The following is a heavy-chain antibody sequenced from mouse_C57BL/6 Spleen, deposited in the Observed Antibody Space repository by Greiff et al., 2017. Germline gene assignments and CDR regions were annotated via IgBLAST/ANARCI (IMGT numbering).Heavy chain of an antibody. CDR1: GYTFTDYY. J-gene: IGHJ1*03. V-gene: IGHV1-26*01. CDR2: INPNNGGT. CDR3: ARSVYFDV. Sequence: EVQLQQSGPELVKPGASVKISCKASGYTFTDYYMNWVKQSHGKSLEWIGDINPNNGGTSYNQKFKGKATLTVDKSSSTAYMELRSLTSEDSAVYYCARSVYFDVWGTGTTVTVSS.